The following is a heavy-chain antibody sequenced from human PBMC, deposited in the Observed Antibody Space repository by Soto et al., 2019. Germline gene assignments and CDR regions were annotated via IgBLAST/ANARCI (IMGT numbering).Heavy chain of an antibody. V-gene: IGHV1-69*01. Sequence: QVQLVQSGAEVKKPGSSVKVSCKASGGTFSSYAISWVRQAPGQGLEWMGGIIPIFGTANYAQKFQGRVTITTDEATSTAYMELSSVRYEDTAVYYCARGAVVPDATYYYYGMDVWGQGTTFTVSS. CDR1: GGTFSSYA. J-gene: IGHJ6*02. CDR3: ARGAVVPDATYYYYGMDV. D-gene: IGHD2-2*01. CDR2: IIPIFGTA.